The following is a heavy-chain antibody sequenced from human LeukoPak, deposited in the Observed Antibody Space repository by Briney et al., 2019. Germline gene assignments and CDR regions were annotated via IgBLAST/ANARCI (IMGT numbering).Heavy chain of an antibody. CDR2: ISSSSSTI. CDR3: ARVHRITIFGVVSFDP. V-gene: IGHV3-48*01. J-gene: IGHJ5*02. CDR1: GFTFSTYS. D-gene: IGHD3-3*01. Sequence: PGGSLRLSCAASGFTFSTYSMNWVRQAPGKGLEWISYISSSSSTIYYADSVKGRFTISRDNAKNSLYLQMNSLRAEDTAVYYCARVHRITIFGVVSFDPWGQGTLVTVSS.